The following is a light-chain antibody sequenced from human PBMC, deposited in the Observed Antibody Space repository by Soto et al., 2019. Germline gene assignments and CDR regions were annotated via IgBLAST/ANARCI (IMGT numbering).Light chain of an antibody. Sequence: QSVLTQPPSASGTPGQRVTISCSGSSSNIGSNTVNWYQQLPGTAPKLLIYSNNQRPSGVPDRFSGSKSGTSASLAISGLQSEDEADYYCAAWDDSLNPWVVFGGGTKLTVL. CDR1: SSNIGSNT. V-gene: IGLV1-44*01. CDR2: SNN. CDR3: AAWDDSLNPWVV. J-gene: IGLJ2*01.